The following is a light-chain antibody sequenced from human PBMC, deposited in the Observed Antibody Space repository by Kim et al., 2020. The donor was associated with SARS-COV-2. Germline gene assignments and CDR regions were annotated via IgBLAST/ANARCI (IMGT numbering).Light chain of an antibody. J-gene: IGKJ3*01. V-gene: IGKV3-11*01. CDR1: QSVSSF. CDR3: QQRSNWPIT. CDR2: DAS. Sequence: LSPGERATLSCRASQSVSSFLAWYRQKPGQAPRLLIFDASNRASGIPARFRGSGSGTDFTLTITNLQPEDFAVYYCQQRSNWPITFGPGTKVDIK.